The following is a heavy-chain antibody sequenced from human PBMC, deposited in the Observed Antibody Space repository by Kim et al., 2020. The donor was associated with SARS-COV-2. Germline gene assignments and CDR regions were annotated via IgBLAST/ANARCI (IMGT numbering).Heavy chain of an antibody. V-gene: IGHV4-4*02. D-gene: IGHD4-4*01. Sequence: SETLSLTCAVSGGSISSSNWWSWVRQPPGKGLEWIGEIYHSGSTNYNPSLKSRVTISVDKSKNQFSLKLSSVTAADTAVYYCARFMTTVTSFTKPHKRHWYFDLWGRGTLVTVSS. J-gene: IGHJ2*01. CDR3: ARFMTTVTSFTKPHKRHWYFDL. CDR1: GGSISSSNW. CDR2: IYHSGST.